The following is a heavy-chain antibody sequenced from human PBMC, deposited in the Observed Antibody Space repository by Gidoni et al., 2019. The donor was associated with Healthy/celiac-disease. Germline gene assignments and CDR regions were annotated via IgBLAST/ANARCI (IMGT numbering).Heavy chain of an antibody. CDR2: IYHSGST. V-gene: IGHV4-30-2*01. D-gene: IGHD6-13*01. Sequence: QLQLQESGSGLVKPSQTLSLTCAVSGGSISSGGYYWSWLRQPPGKGLEWIGYIYHSGSTYYNPSLKSRVTISVDRSKNQFSLKLSSVTAADTAVYYCARAGDWQQLAFGYWGQGTLVTVSS. J-gene: IGHJ4*02. CDR3: ARAGDWQQLAFGY. CDR1: GGSISSGGYY.